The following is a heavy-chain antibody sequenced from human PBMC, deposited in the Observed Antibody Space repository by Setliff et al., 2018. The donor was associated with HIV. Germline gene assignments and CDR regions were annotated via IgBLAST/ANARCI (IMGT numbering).Heavy chain of an antibody. CDR2: IIPMYGVT. V-gene: IGHV1-69*10. D-gene: IGHD6-19*01. CDR1: GGTFSSYV. J-gene: IGHJ6*02. Sequence: SVMVSCKASGGTFSSYVISWVRQAPGQGPEWMGGIIPMYGVTNYAQKFQGRVTMTRDTSTSTVYMELSSLRSEDTAVYYCARGYSSGWYAGFHYYYYYGMDVWGQGATVTVSS. CDR3: ARGYSSGWYAGFHYYYYYGMDV.